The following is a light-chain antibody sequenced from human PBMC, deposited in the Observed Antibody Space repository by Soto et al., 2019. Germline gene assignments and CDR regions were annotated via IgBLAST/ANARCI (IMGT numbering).Light chain of an antibody. Sequence: QSVLTQPRSVSGSPGQSVTISCTGTNSDVGRYEYVSWYQQHPGKAPKLIIYDVAERPAGVPDRFSGSKSGNTASLTISGLQAEDEADYSCCSFAGSYSYVFGGGTKLTVL. CDR1: NSDVGRYEY. CDR2: DVA. J-gene: IGLJ1*01. CDR3: CSFAGSYSYV. V-gene: IGLV2-11*01.